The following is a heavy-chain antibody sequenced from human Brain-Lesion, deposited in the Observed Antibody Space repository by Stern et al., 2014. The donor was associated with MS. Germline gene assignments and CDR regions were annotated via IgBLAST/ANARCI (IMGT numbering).Heavy chain of an antibody. D-gene: IGHD3-3*01. Sequence: QVQLVQSGAEVKKPGASVKVSCKTSGYIFTGYYIHWVRQAPGQGLEWMAWINPNTGGTKYAQKFQGRATMSRDTSISTAYVELSSLISDDTAVYYCARDQRGITIFGVVTDYYYLGMDVWGQGTTVTVSS. V-gene: IGHV1-2*02. J-gene: IGHJ6*02. CDR2: INPNTGGT. CDR3: ARDQRGITIFGVVTDYYYLGMDV. CDR1: GYIFTGYY.